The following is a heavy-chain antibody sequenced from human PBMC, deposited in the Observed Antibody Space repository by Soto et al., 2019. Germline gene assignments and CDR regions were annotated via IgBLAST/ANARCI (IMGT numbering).Heavy chain of an antibody. CDR2: ISPDGGST. V-gene: IGHV1-46*01. J-gene: IGHJ4*02. CDR3: ARAPRGGVIIVITWAQIDY. D-gene: IGHD3-10*01. Sequence: ASVKVSCKASGFDFTDHYIHWVRQAPGQGLEWMGIISPDGGSTRYSQKFQARITMTRDTSTSTVYMELSSLRSEDTAIYYCARAPRGGVIIVITWAQIDYWGQGTLGTVSS. CDR1: GFDFTDHY.